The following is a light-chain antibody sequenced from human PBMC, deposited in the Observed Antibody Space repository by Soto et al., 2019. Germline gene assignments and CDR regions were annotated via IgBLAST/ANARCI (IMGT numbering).Light chain of an antibody. CDR3: LQTYSSPYT. V-gene: IGKV1-39*01. CDR1: QIISTY. CDR2: TAS. Sequence: DIQMTQSPSSLSASVGDRVTITCRASQIISTYLNWYQQKPGKAPKLLISTASGLQSGVPSRFSGSGSGTDFTLTISSLQPEDFATYYCLQTYSSPYTFGQGTKLEIK. J-gene: IGKJ2*01.